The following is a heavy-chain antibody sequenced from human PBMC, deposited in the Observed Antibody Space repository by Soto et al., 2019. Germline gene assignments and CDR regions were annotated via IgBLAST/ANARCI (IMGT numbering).Heavy chain of an antibody. D-gene: IGHD3-22*01. CDR2: VNPNSGGT. Sequence: GAAVKVSCKASGYTFTGYYMHWVRQAPGQGLEWMGWVNPNSGGTNYAQKFQGRVTMTRDTPISTAYMELSRLRSDDTAVYYCAREGGSRAYYYDSSGHWGQGTLVTVSS. CDR1: GYTFTGYY. V-gene: IGHV1-2*02. J-gene: IGHJ4*02. CDR3: AREGGSRAYYYDSSGH.